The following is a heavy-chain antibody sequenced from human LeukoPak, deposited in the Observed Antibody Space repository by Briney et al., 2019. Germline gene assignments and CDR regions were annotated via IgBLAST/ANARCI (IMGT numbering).Heavy chain of an antibody. CDR2: IKKTGSET. Sequence: TGGSLRLSCAASGFTFRDVWMSWVRQAPGKGLEWVAYIKKTGSETYYVDSVKGRFTITRDNTRNSLFLQMYSLRAEDTAVYFCAREDGYCSGGNCYSYFDSWGQGTLVTVSS. J-gene: IGHJ4*02. CDR3: AREDGYCSGGNCYSYFDS. D-gene: IGHD2-15*01. CDR1: GFTFRDVW. V-gene: IGHV3-7*01.